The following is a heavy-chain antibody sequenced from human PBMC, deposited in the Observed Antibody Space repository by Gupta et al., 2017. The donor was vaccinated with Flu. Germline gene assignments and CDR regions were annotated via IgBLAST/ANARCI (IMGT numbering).Heavy chain of an antibody. CDR1: SSYY. J-gene: IGHJ6*02. V-gene: IGHV4-59*08. CDR3: ARQRVGTDCSGGSCYYYYGMDV. D-gene: IGHD2-15*01. CDR2: IYYSGST. Sequence: SSYYWSWIRQPPGKGLEWIGYIYYSGSTNYNPSLKSRVTISVDTSKNQFSLKLSSVTAADTAVYYCARQRVGTDCSGGSCYYYYGMDVWGQGTTVTVSS.